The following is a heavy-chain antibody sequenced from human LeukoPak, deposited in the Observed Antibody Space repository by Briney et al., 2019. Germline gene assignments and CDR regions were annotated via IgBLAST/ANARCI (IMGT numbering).Heavy chain of an antibody. CDR1: GFTFSSYE. V-gene: IGHV3-48*03. Sequence: PGGSLRLSCVASGFTFSSYEMNWVRQAPGKGLEWVSYSSSSGAIKYYADSVKGRFAISRDNAKNSLYLQMNSLRAEDTAVYYCTRGPKQWLEYVEFWGQGTLVTVSS. CDR2: SSSSGAIK. J-gene: IGHJ4*02. CDR3: TRGPKQWLEYVEF. D-gene: IGHD6-19*01.